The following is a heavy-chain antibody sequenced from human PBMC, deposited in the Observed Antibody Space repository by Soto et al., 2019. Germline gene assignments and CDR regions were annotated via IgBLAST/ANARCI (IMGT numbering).Heavy chain of an antibody. CDR2: IYFRGTT. J-gene: IGHJ4*02. CDR1: GGSISSYY. Sequence: LSLTCTVSGGSISSYYWSWIRQPPGKGLEWIGYIYFRGTTNYNPSLKSRVTMSTDTSKNQFSLKLNSVTAADTAVYYCARMNYYDTSGYPFDYWGQGMMVTVSS. CDR3: ARMNYYDTSGYPFDY. V-gene: IGHV4-59*01. D-gene: IGHD3-22*01.